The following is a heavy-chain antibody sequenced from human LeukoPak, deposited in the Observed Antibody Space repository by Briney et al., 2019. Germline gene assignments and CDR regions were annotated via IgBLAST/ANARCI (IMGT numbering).Heavy chain of an antibody. CDR1: GYSISSGYY. D-gene: IGHD1-26*01. CDR2: IYHSGST. V-gene: IGHV4-38-2*02. CDR3: PRDGSRRELSIFYYYYYMDV. J-gene: IGHJ6*03. Sequence: PSETLSLTCTVSGYSISSGYYWGWIRQPPGKGLECIGSIYHSGSTYYNPSLKSRVTISVDTSKNQFSLKLSSVTAADTAVYYCPRDGSRRELSIFYYYYYMDVWGKGTTVTVSS.